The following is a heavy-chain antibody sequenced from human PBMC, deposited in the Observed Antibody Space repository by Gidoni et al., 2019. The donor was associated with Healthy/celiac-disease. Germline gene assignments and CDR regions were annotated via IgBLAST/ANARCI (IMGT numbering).Heavy chain of an antibody. CDR2: IYYSGRT. CDR1: GGSISSSSYY. CDR3: AISATERTYYYDSSGYYYFDY. Sequence: QLQLQESGPGLVKPSETLSLTCTVSGGSISSSSYYWGWIRQPPGKGLEWIGSIYYSGRTYYNPSLKSRVTISVDTSKNQFSLKLSSVTAADTAVYYCAISATERTYYYDSSGYYYFDYWGQGTLVTVSS. V-gene: IGHV4-39*01. D-gene: IGHD3-22*01. J-gene: IGHJ4*02.